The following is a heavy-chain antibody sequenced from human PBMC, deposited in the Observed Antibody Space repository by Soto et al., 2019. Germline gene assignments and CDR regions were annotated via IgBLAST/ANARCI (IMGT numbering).Heavy chain of an antibody. J-gene: IGHJ5*02. Sequence: PGESLKISCAASGFAFPNYAMTWVRQAPGKGLEWVSAVTGSGSTAFYADSVKGRFTISRDNSNYTLYLQMDSLRAEDTALYFCAKPRVYCTNGVCPAASWGQGVLVTVSS. CDR1: GFAFPNYA. V-gene: IGHV3-23*01. CDR3: AKPRVYCTNGVCPAAS. CDR2: VTGSGSTA. D-gene: IGHD2-8*01.